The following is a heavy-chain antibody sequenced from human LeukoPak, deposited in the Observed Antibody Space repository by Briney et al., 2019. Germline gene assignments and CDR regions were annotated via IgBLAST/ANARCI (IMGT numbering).Heavy chain of an antibody. J-gene: IGHJ5*01. CDR1: GGSIRSSY. D-gene: IGHD4-11*01. Sequence: SETLSLTCTVSGGSIRSSYWSWIRQPPGKGLEWIGYIYDSGSTNYNPSLKSRVTISEDTSKNEFSLKLRSVTPADTAVYYCARDYSNYGFDSWGQGTLVTVSS. CDR3: ARDYSNYGFDS. CDR2: IYDSGST. V-gene: IGHV4-59*01.